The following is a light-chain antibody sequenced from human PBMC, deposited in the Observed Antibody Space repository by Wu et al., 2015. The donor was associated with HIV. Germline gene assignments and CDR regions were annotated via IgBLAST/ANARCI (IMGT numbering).Light chain of an antibody. Sequence: EIVLTQFPVILSLSPGDRATLSCRASQSVSNYLAWYQQKPGQAPRLLIYDASNRVTGIPPRFSGSGSGTHFTLTISSLEPEDFAVYYCQQSDNGPLTFGQGTRLEIK. CDR1: QSVSNY. CDR2: DAS. V-gene: IGKV3-11*01. J-gene: IGKJ5*01. CDR3: QQSDNGPLT.